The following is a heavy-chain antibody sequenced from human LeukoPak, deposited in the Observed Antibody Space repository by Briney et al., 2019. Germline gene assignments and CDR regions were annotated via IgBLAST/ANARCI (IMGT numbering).Heavy chain of an antibody. J-gene: IGHJ4*02. CDR3: ARTYYYDSSGLGYFDY. V-gene: IGHV3-30-3*01. Sequence: GRSLRLSCAASGFTFSSYVMHWVRQAPGKGLEWVAVISYDGSNKYYADSVKGRFTISRDNSKNTLYLQMNSLRAEDTAVYYCARTYYYDSSGLGYFDYWGQGTLVTVSS. D-gene: IGHD3-22*01. CDR2: ISYDGSNK. CDR1: GFTFSSYV.